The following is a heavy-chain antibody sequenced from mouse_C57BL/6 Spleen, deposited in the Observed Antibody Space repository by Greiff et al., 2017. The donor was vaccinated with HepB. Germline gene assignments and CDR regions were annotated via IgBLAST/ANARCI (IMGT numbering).Heavy chain of an antibody. J-gene: IGHJ1*03. CDR2: ISSGSSTI. Sequence: VQLKESGGGLVKPGGSLKLSCAASGFTFSDYGMHWVRQAPEKGLEWVAYISSGSSTIYYADTVKGRFTISRDNAKNTLFLQMTSLRSEDTAMYYGARGAYYYGSSWYFDVWGTGTTVTVSS. CDR3: ARGAYYYGSSWYFDV. V-gene: IGHV5-17*01. D-gene: IGHD1-1*01. CDR1: GFTFSDYG.